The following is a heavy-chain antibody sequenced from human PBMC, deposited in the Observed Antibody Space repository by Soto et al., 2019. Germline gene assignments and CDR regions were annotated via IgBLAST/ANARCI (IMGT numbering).Heavy chain of an antibody. CDR1: GDSVSSNSAA. D-gene: IGHD3-3*01. CDR2: TYYRSKWYN. CDR3: ARDRPQFLEWLLLGVGSFDYYYGMDV. V-gene: IGHV6-1*01. J-gene: IGHJ6*02. Sequence: SQTLSLTCAISGDSVSSNSAAWNWIRQSPSRGLEWLGRTYYRSKWYNDYAVSVKSRITINPDTSKNQFSLQLNSVTPEDTAVYYRARDRPQFLEWLLLGVGSFDYYYGMDVWGQGTTVTVSS.